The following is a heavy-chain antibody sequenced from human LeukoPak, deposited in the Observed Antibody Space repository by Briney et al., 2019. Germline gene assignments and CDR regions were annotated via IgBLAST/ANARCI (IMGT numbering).Heavy chain of an antibody. CDR1: GGSMRSYY. CDR3: ARGGDDYPASFDY. J-gene: IGHJ4*02. D-gene: IGHD5-24*01. CDR2: IYYTGST. V-gene: IGHV4-59*12. Sequence: SETLSLTCTVSGGSMRSYYWSWIRQPPGKGLEWIGYIYYTGSTNYNPSFKSRVTISVDKSKNQFSLKLSSVTAADMAVYYCARGGDDYPASFDYWGQGTLVTVSS.